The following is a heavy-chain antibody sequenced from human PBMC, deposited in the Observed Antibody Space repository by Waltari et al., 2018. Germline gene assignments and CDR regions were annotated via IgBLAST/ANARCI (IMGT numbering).Heavy chain of an antibody. J-gene: IGHJ4*02. D-gene: IGHD1-26*01. V-gene: IGHV4-38-2*01. CDR2: IYHSGST. CDR1: GYSISSGHY. Sequence: QVQLQESGPGLVKPSETLSLTCAVSGYSISSGHYWGWIRQPPGKGLEGIGSIYHSGSTYNNPSLKSRVTISVDTSKNQFSLKLSSVTAADTAVYYCARVGYSGSLDYWGQGTLVTVSS. CDR3: ARVGYSGSLDY.